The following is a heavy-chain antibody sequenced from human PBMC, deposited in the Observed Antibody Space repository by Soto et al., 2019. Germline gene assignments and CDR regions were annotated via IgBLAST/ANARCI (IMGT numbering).Heavy chain of an antibody. CDR3: ARVAGRGIDAFDI. D-gene: IGHD6-19*01. J-gene: IGHJ3*02. CDR1: GGSISSSSYY. Sequence: SETLSLTCTVSGGSISSSSYYWGWIRQSPGKGLEWIGNIYYSGSTYYNPSLKSRVTISVDTSKNQFSLKLSSVTAADTAVYYCARVAGRGIDAFDIWGQGTMVTVSS. V-gene: IGHV4-39*01. CDR2: IYYSGST.